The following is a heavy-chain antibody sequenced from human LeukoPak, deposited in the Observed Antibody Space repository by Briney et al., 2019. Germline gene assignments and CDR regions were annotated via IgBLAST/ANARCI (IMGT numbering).Heavy chain of an antibody. CDR1: GFTFSTYA. CDR3: AKNLGTGMAFYDH. V-gene: IGHV3-23*01. D-gene: IGHD5-18*01. J-gene: IGHJ4*02. Sequence: PGGSLRLSCAASGFTFSTYAMTWVRQAPGKGLEWISAISAGGIYIYYADSVKGRFTSSRDNSKSTLYLQMSNLRAEDTAVYYCAKNLGTGMAFYDHWSQGIQVTVSS. CDR2: ISAGGIYI.